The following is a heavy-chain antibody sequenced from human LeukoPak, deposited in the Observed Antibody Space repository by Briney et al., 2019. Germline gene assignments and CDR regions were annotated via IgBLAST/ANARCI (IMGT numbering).Heavy chain of an antibody. CDR2: IYYSGST. CDR3: ARHGSGSYYRGKLRAYFDY. CDR1: GGSISSSSYY. Sequence: PSETLSLTYTVSGGSISSSSYYWGWIRQPPGKGLEWIGSIYYSGSTYYNPSLKSRVTISVDTSKNQFSLKLSSVTAADTAVYYCARHGSGSYYRGKLRAYFDYWGQGTLVTVSS. D-gene: IGHD3-10*01. V-gene: IGHV4-39*01. J-gene: IGHJ4*02.